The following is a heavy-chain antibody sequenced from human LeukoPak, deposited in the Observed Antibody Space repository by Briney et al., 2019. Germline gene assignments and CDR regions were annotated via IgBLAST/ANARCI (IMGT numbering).Heavy chain of an antibody. D-gene: IGHD3-16*01. CDR1: GFTFSSYS. CDR3: ARGVGYYDYVWGSS. V-gene: IGHV3-21*01. Sequence: GGSLRLSCAASGFTFSSYSMNWVRQAPGKGLEWVSSISSSSSYIYYADSVKGRFTISRDNAKNSLYLQMNSLRAEDTAVYYCARGVGYYDYVWGSSRGQGTLVTVSS. CDR2: ISSSSSYI. J-gene: IGHJ4*02.